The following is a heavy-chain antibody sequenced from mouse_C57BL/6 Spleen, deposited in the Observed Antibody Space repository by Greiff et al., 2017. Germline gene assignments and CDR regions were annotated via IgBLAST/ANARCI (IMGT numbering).Heavy chain of an antibody. D-gene: IGHD2-3*01. CDR1: GYAFSSSW. CDR2: IYPGDGDT. J-gene: IGHJ2*01. V-gene: IGHV1-82*01. Sequence: QVQLQQSGPELVKPGASVKISCKASGYAFSSSWMNWVKQRPGKGLEWIGRIYPGDGDTNYNGKFKGKATLTADKSSSTAYMQLSSLTSEDSAVYFCARTYDGYYGGDYFDYWGQGTTLTVSA. CDR3: ARTYDGYYGGDYFDY.